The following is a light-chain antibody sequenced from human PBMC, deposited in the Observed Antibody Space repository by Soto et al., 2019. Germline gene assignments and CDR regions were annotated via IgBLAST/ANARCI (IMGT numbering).Light chain of an antibody. CDR2: YDD. J-gene: IGLJ3*02. V-gene: IGLV1-36*01. CDR1: SSNIGNNA. Sequence: QPVLTQPPSVSEAPRQRVTISCSGSSSNIGNNAVNWYQQLPGKAPKLLIYYDDLLPSGVSDRFSGSKSGSSASLAISGLQSEDEADYYCAAWDDSLNDWVFGGGTKVTVL. CDR3: AAWDDSLNDWV.